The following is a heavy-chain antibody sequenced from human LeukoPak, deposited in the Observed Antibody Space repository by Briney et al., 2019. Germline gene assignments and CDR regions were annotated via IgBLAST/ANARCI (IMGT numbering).Heavy chain of an antibody. J-gene: IGHJ5*02. D-gene: IGHD6-6*01. CDR2: IYYSGST. CDR3: ARLSSLANIAARGRTWLDP. Sequence: SETLSLTCTVSGGPINNSYWTWIRQPPGQGLEWIGHIYYSGSTNYSPSLKSRVTISVDTSKNQFSLKLSSVTAADTAVYYCARLSSLANIAARGRTWLDPWGQGSLVTVSA. V-gene: IGHV4-59*01. CDR1: GGPINNSY.